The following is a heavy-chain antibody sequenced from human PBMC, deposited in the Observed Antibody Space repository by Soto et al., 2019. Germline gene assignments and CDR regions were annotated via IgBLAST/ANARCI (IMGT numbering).Heavy chain of an antibody. V-gene: IGHV2-5*02. CDR3: AHRRGAYYFDY. CDR1: GFSLSTNGVG. CDR2: IYWDGDK. Sequence: QITLKESGPTLVKPTQTLTLTCTFSGFSLSTNGVGVGWIRQPPGKALEWLALIYWDGDKRYSPSLKSRLTITNDTSKNLVVLTMTNMDPVDTATYYCAHRRGAYYFDYWGQGTLVTVAS. J-gene: IGHJ4*02. D-gene: IGHD1-26*01.